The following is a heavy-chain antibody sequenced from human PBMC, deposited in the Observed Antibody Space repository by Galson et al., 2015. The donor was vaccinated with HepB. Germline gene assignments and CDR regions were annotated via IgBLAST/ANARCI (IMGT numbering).Heavy chain of an antibody. CDR2: ISGSGGST. D-gene: IGHD6-13*01. CDR3: AKDVEHQLVFPYHFGMDV. Sequence: SLRLSCAASGFTFNTYAMTWVRQAPGKGLEWVSAISGSGGSTYYVDSVKGRFIISRDNSKSTLYLQMNSLRVEDAAIYYCAKDVEHQLVFPYHFGMDVWGQGTTVTVSS. J-gene: IGHJ6*02. V-gene: IGHV3-23*01. CDR1: GFTFNTYA.